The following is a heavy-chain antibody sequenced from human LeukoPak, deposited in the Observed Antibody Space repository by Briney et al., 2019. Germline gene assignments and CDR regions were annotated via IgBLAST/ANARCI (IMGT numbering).Heavy chain of an antibody. D-gene: IGHD2-8*01. CDR2: ISSNSKYT. CDR3: ARDNGNKYYFDY. V-gene: IGHV3-11*05. CDR1: GFMFSDYF. J-gene: IGHJ4*02. Sequence: GGSLRLSCAVSGFMFSDYFMSWIPQAPGKELEWISYISSNSKYTKYADSVKGRFTISRDNAKKSLYLQMNSLRAEDTAVYYCARDNGNKYYFDYWGQGTLVTVSS.